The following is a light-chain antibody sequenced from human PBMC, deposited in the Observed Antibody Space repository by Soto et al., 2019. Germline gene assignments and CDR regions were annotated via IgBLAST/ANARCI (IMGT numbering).Light chain of an antibody. CDR2: AAS. Sequence: EIVMTQSPATLSVSPGERATLSCRASQSVSSNLAWYQQKPGQAPRLLIYAASTRATGIPARFSGSGSGTEFTHTISSLQSEDFAVYYCQQYNNWPPGTFGQGTKVEIK. CDR3: QQYNNWPPGT. CDR1: QSVSSN. J-gene: IGKJ1*01. V-gene: IGKV3-15*01.